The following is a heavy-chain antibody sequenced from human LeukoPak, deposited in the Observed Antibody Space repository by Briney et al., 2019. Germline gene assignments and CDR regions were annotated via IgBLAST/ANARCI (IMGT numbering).Heavy chain of an antibody. J-gene: IGHJ6*04. V-gene: IGHV1-69*06. D-gene: IGHD4-17*01. CDR3: ARGDYGDYISDYYYYGMDV. Sequence: GASVKVSCKASGGTFSSYAISWVRQAPGQGLEWMGGIIPIFGTANYAQKFQGRVTTTADKSTSTAYMELSSLRSEDTAVYYCARGDYGDYISDYYYYGMDVWGKGTTVTVSS. CDR1: GGTFSSYA. CDR2: IIPIFGTA.